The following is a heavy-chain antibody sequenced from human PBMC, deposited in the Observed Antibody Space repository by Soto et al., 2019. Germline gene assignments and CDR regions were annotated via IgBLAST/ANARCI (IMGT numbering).Heavy chain of an antibody. J-gene: IGHJ5*02. CDR1: GFIFENFG. D-gene: IGHD1-26*01. V-gene: IGHV3-23*01. Sequence: GALRLSCAASGFIFENFGMSWVRQAPGKGLEWISSISGSGFKKYYADSVKGRFTISRDNSKSTVYLELNNLSAEDTAVYHCAKNQGVELVPLATVDWFDPWGQGSVVTSPQ. CDR2: ISGSGFKK. CDR3: AKNQGVELVPLATVDWFDP.